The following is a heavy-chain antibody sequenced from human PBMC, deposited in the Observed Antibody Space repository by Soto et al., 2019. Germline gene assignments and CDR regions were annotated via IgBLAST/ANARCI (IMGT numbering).Heavy chain of an antibody. D-gene: IGHD6-13*01. CDR3: ARGMIAAAGYYYYGMDV. Sequence: QVQLVQSGAEVKKPGSSVKVSCKASGGTFSSYAISWVRQAPGQGLEWMGGIIPIFGTANYAQKFQGRVTITADESTNTAYMELSSLRSEDTAVYYCARGMIAAAGYYYYGMDVWGQGTTVTVSS. J-gene: IGHJ6*02. CDR1: GGTFSSYA. V-gene: IGHV1-69*01. CDR2: IIPIFGTA.